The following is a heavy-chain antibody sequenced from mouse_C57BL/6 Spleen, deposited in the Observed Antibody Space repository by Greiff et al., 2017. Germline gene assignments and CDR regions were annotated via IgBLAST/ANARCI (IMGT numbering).Heavy chain of an antibody. J-gene: IGHJ4*01. D-gene: IGHD1-1*01. CDR1: GYTFTSYW. CDR3: AREGDYDGSSPDYAMDY. V-gene: IGHV1-53*01. CDR2: INPSNGGT. Sequence: QVQLKQPGTELVKPGASVKLSCKASGYTFTSYWMHWVKQRPGQGLEWIGNINPSNGGTNYNEKFKSKATLTVDKSSSTAYMQLSSLTSEDSAVYYGAREGDYDGSSPDYAMDYWGQGTSVTVSS.